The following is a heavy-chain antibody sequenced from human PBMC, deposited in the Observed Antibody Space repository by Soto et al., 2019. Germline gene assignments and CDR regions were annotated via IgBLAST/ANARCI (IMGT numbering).Heavy chain of an antibody. V-gene: IGHV4-59*01. CDR3: ARGRGGYDFWSGSASYYYGLDV. D-gene: IGHD3-3*01. CDR2: IHYSGST. CDR1: GDSISDYF. Sequence: SETLSLTCTVSGDSISDYFWSWIRQPPGKGLEWIGYIHYSGSTNYNPSLKSRVTISIDTSENQFSLKLSSVTAADTAVYYCARGRGGYDFWSGSASYYYGLDVWGQGTTVTVSS. J-gene: IGHJ6*02.